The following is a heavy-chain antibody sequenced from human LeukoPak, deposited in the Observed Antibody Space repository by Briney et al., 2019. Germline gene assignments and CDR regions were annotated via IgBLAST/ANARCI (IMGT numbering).Heavy chain of an antibody. V-gene: IGHV1-2*02. J-gene: IGHJ4*02. Sequence: ASVKVSCKTSGYIFTGYYIHWVRQAPGQGLEWMGWTNHNGGGTTYGQRFQGRVTMTRDTSINTAYMELSRLRSDDTAVYYCARDGERRTPAAAGNGEVDYWGEGTRVTVSS. CDR2: TNHNGGGT. CDR1: GYIFTGYY. D-gene: IGHD6-13*01. CDR3: ARDGERRTPAAAGNGEVDY.